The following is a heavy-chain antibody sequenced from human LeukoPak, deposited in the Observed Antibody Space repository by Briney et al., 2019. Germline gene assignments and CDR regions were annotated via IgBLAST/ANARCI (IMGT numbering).Heavy chain of an antibody. CDR3: AREAREDIVVVVAATGFDY. CDR2: IFPSGGEI. Sequence: PGGSLRLSCAASGFTFSTFAMIWVRQPPGKGLEWVSSIFPSGGEIHYADSVKGRFTISRDNAKNSLYLQMNSLRAEDTAVYYCAREAREDIVVVVAATGFDYWGQGTLVTVSS. CDR1: GFTFSTFA. V-gene: IGHV3-21*01. D-gene: IGHD2-15*01. J-gene: IGHJ4*02.